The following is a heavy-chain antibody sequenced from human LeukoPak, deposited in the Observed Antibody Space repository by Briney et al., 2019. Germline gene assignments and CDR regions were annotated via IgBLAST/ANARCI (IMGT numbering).Heavy chain of an antibody. J-gene: IGHJ4*02. CDR2: ISFHGGEK. CDR1: GFTFSSYG. V-gene: IGHV3-30*03. Sequence: PGGSLRLSCAASGFTFSSYGMHWVRQAPGKGLEWVAVISFHGGEKYYADSVRGRFTISRDNSKNTLYLQMNSLRAEDTAVYYCARGGYSYGYGYWGQGTLVTVSS. D-gene: IGHD5-18*01. CDR3: ARGGYSYGYGY.